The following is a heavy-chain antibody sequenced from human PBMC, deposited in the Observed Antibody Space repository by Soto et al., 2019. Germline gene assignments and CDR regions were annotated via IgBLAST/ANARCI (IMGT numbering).Heavy chain of an antibody. J-gene: IGHJ4*02. Sequence: ASVKVSCKVSGYTLTELSMHWVRQAPGKGLEWMGGFDPEDGETIYAQKFQGRVTMTEDTSTDTAYMELSSLRSEDTAVYYCATDLTDIVLVPAADRLTYSSSWYNYWGQGTLVTVSS. D-gene: IGHD2-2*01. CDR3: ATDLTDIVLVPAADRLTYSSSWYNY. CDR2: FDPEDGET. V-gene: IGHV1-24*01. CDR1: GYTLTELS.